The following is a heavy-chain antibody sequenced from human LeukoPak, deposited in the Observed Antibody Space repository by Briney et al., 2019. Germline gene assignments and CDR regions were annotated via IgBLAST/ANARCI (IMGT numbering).Heavy chain of an antibody. CDR1: GGTFSSYA. V-gene: IGHV1-69*13. D-gene: IGHD3-10*01. Sequence: GASVKVSCKASGGTFSSYAISWVRQAPGQGLEWMGGIIPILGTANYAQKFQGRVTITADESTSTAYMELSSLRSEDTAVYYCAGRSGSYENYYFDYWGQGTLVTVSS. CDR2: IIPILGTA. J-gene: IGHJ4*02. CDR3: AGRSGSYENYYFDY.